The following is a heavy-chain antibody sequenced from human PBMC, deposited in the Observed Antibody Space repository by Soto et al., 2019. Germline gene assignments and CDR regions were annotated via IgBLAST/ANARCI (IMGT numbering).Heavy chain of an antibody. CDR1: GFTFSSYA. Sequence: QVQLVESGGGVVQPGRSLRLSCAASGFTFSSYAMHWVRRAPGKGLEWMAVMSYDGSNKYYADSVKGQFTISRDNAKNTLYLIMNSLRPEDTAVYYCARDWGAYWGQGTLVIVS. V-gene: IGHV3-30-3*01. CDR2: MSYDGSNK. D-gene: IGHD3-16*01. J-gene: IGHJ4*02. CDR3: ARDWGAY.